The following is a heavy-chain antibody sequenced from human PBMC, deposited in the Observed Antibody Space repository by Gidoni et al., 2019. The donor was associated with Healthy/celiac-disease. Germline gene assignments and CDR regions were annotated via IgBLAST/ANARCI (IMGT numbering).Heavy chain of an antibody. V-gene: IGHV3-23*01. Sequence: EVQLLESGGGLVQPGGSLRLSCAASGFTFSSYAMGWVRQAPGKGLEWVSAISGSGGSTYYADSVKGRFTISRDNSKNTLYLQMNSLRAEDTAVYYCAKIMDFWSGYLRDYYYYYGMDVWGQGTTVTVSS. CDR1: GFTFSSYA. CDR2: ISGSGGST. CDR3: AKIMDFWSGYLRDYYYYYGMDV. D-gene: IGHD3-3*01. J-gene: IGHJ6*02.